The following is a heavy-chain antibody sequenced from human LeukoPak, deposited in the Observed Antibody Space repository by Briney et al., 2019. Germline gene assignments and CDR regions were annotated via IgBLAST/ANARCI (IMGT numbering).Heavy chain of an antibody. V-gene: IGHV1-2*02. CDR2: INPNSGGT. CDR3: ARVTIPTHRRDRGYYGMDV. Sequence: ASVKVSCKASGYTFTGYYMHWVRQAPGQGLEWMGWINPNSGGTNYAQKFQGRVTMTRNTSISTAYMELSSLRSEDTAVYYCARVTIPTHRRDRGYYGMDVWGQGTTVTVSS. D-gene: IGHD3-3*01. J-gene: IGHJ6*02. CDR1: GYTFTGYY.